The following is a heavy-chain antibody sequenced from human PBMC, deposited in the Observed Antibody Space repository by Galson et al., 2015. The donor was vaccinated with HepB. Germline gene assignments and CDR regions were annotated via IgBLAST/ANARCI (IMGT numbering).Heavy chain of an antibody. J-gene: IGHJ6*03. D-gene: IGHD3-10*01. Sequence: SLRLSCAAASGFTFSTYGMHWVRQAPGKGLEWVAVMSYDGSSKLHADSVKGRFTISRDNSKNTLYLQMNSLRVEDTAVYYCTGGPGHGSGYYYYYYYMDVWGKGTTVTVSS. CDR3: TGGPGHGSGYYYYYYYMDV. V-gene: IGHV3-30*03. CDR2: MSYDGSSK. CDR1: GFTFSTYG.